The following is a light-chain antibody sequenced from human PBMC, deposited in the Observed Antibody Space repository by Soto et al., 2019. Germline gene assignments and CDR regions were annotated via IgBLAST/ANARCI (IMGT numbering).Light chain of an antibody. Sequence: DVQMTQSPSSLSASVGDRVTITCRASQNIADFLNWYQQKSGKAPKLLIYAASRLQTGVPSRFSGRASGSDFTLTISSLQPEDFATYYCQQTYRKPPTFGQVTKVQIK. CDR2: AAS. J-gene: IGKJ1*01. CDR3: QQTYRKPPT. CDR1: QNIADF. V-gene: IGKV1-39*01.